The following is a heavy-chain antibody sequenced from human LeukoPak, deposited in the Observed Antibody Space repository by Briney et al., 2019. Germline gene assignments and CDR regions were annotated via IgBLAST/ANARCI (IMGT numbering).Heavy chain of an antibody. V-gene: IGHV1-8*03. CDR1: GYTFTSYD. CDR2: MNPNSGNT. J-gene: IGHJ4*02. Sequence: ASVTVSCKASGYTFTSYDINWVRQATGQGLEWMGYMNPNSGNTVYAQNFQGRVTITTDTSISTAYMELSSLRSEDTAVYYCAREGLDYWGQGTLVTVSS. CDR3: AREGLDY.